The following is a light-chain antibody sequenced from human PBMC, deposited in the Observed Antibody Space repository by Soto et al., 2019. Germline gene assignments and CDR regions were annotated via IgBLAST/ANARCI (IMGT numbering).Light chain of an antibody. CDR2: DAS. J-gene: IGKJ1*01. CDR3: QPFAISPT. Sequence: IQMTQSPSTLSASVGDRVTITCRASHNIERWMAWYQQKPGKAPSLLIFDASTLHSGVPSRFSGSGSGTDFTLTISSLQPDYVATYCRQPFAISPTFGQGTKVEVK. CDR1: HNIERW. V-gene: IGKV1-5*01.